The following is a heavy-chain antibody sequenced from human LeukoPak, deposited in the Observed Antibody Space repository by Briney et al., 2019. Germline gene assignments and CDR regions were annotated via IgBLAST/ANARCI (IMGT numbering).Heavy chain of an antibody. Sequence: ASVKVSCKASGYTLTSYGINWMRQAPGQGLEWMGWISTQSGNTNYAQKVQGRLTLTTDRSTNTAYMELRSPRSDDTAVYYCARGAYSDKWGQGTMVTVSS. J-gene: IGHJ4*02. CDR1: GYTLTSYG. V-gene: IGHV1-18*01. CDR3: ARGAYSDK. CDR2: ISTQSGNT. D-gene: IGHD4-4*01.